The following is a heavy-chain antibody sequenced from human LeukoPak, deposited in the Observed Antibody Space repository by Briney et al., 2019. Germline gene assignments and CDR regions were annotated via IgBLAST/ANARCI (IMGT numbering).Heavy chain of an antibody. CDR1: GFTFDDYA. J-gene: IGHJ4*02. V-gene: IGHV3-9*01. Sequence: GRSLRLSCAASGFTFDDYAMHWVRQAPGKGLEWVSGISWNSGSIGYADSVKGRFTISRDNAKNSLYLQMNSLRAEDTGLYHCAKASDYDILTGLNLDYWGQGTLVTVSS. CDR2: ISWNSGSI. D-gene: IGHD3-9*01. CDR3: AKASDYDILTGLNLDY.